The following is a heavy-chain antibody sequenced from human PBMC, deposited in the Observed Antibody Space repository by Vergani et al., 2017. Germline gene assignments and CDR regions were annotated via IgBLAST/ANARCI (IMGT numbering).Heavy chain of an antibody. CDR3: ACIGSSSGSDY. D-gene: IGHD6-19*01. V-gene: IGHV3-7*03. J-gene: IGHJ4*02. CDR2: IKQDGSEK. Sequence: VQLVESGGGLVKPGGSLRLSCAASGFTFSDYYMSWIRQAPGKGLEWVANIKQDGSEKYYVDSVKGRFTISRDNAKNSLYLQMNSLRAEDTAVYYCACIGSSSGSDYWGQGTLVTVSS. CDR1: GFTFSDYY.